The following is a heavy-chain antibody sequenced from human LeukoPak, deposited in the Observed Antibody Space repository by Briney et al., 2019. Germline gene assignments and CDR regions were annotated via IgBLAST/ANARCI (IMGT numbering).Heavy chain of an antibody. CDR1: GFTFDDYA. D-gene: IGHD6-13*01. J-gene: IGHJ4*02. CDR2: ISWNSGTI. Sequence: PGGSLRLSCAASGFTFDDYAMHWVRLTPGKGLEWVSGISWNSGTIAYADSVKGRFTISRDNAKNSLYTEMKSLRPEDTALYYCARDLWQQLPRAFDYWGQGTLVTVSS. V-gene: IGHV3-9*01. CDR3: ARDLWQQLPRAFDY.